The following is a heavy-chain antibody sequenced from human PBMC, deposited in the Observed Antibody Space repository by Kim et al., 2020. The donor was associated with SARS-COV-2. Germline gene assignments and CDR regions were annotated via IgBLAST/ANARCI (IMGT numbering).Heavy chain of an antibody. CDR3: ARGYDSSGYYNFD. CDR1: GGSISSSSYY. J-gene: IGHJ1*01. Sequence: SETLSLTCTFSGGSISSSSYYWGWIRQPPGKGLEWIGSIYYSGSTYYNPSLKSRVTISVDTSKNQFSLKLSSVTAADTAVYYCARGYDSSGYYNFDWGQG. CDR2: IYYSGST. V-gene: IGHV4-39*07. D-gene: IGHD3-22*01.